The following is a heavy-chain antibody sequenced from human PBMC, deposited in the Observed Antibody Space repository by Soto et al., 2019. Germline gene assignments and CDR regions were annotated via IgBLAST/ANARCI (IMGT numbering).Heavy chain of an antibody. J-gene: IGHJ4*02. Sequence: SETLSLTCAVYGGSFSGYYWSWIRQPPGKGLEWIGEINHSGSTNYNPSLKSRVTISVDTSKNQFSLKLSSVTAADTAVYYCARHIIRRRGAAYWGQGPLFTVSS. CDR1: GGSFSGYY. CDR2: INHSGST. D-gene: IGHD1-20*01. V-gene: IGHV4-34*01. CDR3: ARHIIRRRGAAY.